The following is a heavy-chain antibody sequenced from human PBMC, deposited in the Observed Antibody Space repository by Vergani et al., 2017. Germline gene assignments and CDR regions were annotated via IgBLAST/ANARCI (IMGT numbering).Heavy chain of an antibody. J-gene: IGHJ6*02. CDR1: GFTFSDYY. D-gene: IGHD3-22*01. CDR2: ISSSGSTI. Sequence: QVQLVESGGGLVKPGGSLRLSCAASGFTFSDYYMSWIRQAPGKGLEWVSYISSSGSTIYYADSVKGRFTISRDNAKNSLYLQMNSLRAEDTAVYYCARKHISNYYDSSXYYYMGYYYGMDVWGQGTTVTVSS. CDR3: ARKHISNYYDSSXYYYMGYYYGMDV. V-gene: IGHV3-11*01.